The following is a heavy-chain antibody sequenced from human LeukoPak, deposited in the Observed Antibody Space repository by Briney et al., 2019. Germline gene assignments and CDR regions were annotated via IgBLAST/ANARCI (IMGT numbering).Heavy chain of an antibody. J-gene: IGHJ4*02. CDR3: ARVLDTPGMSY. V-gene: IGHV3-33*01. CDR2: IWHDGSRT. CDR1: GFTFSSSA. D-gene: IGHD5-18*01. Sequence: GGSLRLSCTASGFTFSSSAMHWVRQTPGKGLEWVSIIWHDGSRTYYADSVKDRFTISRDNSKNTLYLQMNSLRAEDTAVYYCARVLDTPGMSYWGQGTLVTVSS.